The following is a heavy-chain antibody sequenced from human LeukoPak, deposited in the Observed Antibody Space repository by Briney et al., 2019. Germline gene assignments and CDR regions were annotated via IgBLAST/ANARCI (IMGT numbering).Heavy chain of an antibody. CDR1: EFTFSNYW. D-gene: IGHD2-15*01. V-gene: IGHV3-23*01. J-gene: IGHJ4*02. CDR2: IGGSGGDT. CDR3: ARDRWMVGWPTPDS. Sequence: PGGSLRLSCAASEFTFSNYWMIWVRQAPGKGLEWVPAIGGSGGDTYYADSVKGRFIISRDNSKNTLSLQMSSLTAEDTAIYYCARDRWMVGWPTPDSWGQGTLVTVSS.